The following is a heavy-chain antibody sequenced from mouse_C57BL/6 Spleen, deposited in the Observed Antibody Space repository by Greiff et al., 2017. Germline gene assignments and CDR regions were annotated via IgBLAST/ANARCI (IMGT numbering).Heavy chain of an antibody. V-gene: IGHV7-1*01. D-gene: IGHD1-1*01. Sequence: EVKLVESGGGLVQSGRSLRLSCATSGFTFSDFYMEWVRQAPGKGLEWIAASRNKANDYTTEYSASVKGRFIVSRDTSQSILYLQMNALRAEDTAIYYCARDDDYGSSYVGFAYWGQGTLVTVSA. CDR2: SRNKANDYTT. J-gene: IGHJ3*01. CDR3: ARDDDYGSSYVGFAY. CDR1: GFTFSDFY.